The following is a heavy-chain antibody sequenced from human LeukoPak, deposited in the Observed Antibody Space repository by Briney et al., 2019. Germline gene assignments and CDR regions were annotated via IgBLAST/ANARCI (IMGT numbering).Heavy chain of an antibody. V-gene: IGHV3-30*18. CDR1: GFTFSSYG. Sequence: GGSLRLSCAASGFTFSSYGMHWVRQAPGKGLEWVAVISYDGSNKYYAGSVKGRFTISRDNSKNTLYLQMNSLRAEDTAVFYCAKDLRSKVAALDYWGQGTLVTVSS. J-gene: IGHJ4*02. D-gene: IGHD6-19*01. CDR3: AKDLRSKVAALDY. CDR2: ISYDGSNK.